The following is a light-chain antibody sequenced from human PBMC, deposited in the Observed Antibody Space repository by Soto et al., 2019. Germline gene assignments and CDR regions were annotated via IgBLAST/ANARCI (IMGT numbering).Light chain of an antibody. CDR3: QHYGSSGT. V-gene: IGKV3-20*01. J-gene: IGKJ1*01. CDR2: GAS. CDR1: QSVSNIY. Sequence: ELVLTQSPGTLSLSPGERATLSCRASQSVSNIYLAWYQQKPGQAPRLLIYGASNRATGIPDRFSGSGSGTDLTLTISRLQDQDFEVSYCQHYGSSGTFGQGTKVDIK.